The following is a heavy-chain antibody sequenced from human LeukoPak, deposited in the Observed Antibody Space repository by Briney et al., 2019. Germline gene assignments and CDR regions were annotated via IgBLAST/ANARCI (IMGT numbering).Heavy chain of an antibody. J-gene: IGHJ4*02. CDR2: IYSGGST. V-gene: IGHV3-53*01. CDR3: AKDPEALGYSYRYFDY. CDR1: GFTVSSNY. D-gene: IGHD5-18*01. Sequence: PGGSLRLSCAASGFTVSSNYMSWVRQAPGKGLEWVSVIYSGGSTYYADSVKGRFTISRDNSKNTLYLQMNSLRAEDTAVYYCAKDPEALGYSYRYFDYWGQGTLVTVSS.